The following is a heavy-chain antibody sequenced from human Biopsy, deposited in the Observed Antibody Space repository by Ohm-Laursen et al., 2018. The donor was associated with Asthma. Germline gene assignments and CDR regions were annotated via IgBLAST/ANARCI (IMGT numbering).Heavy chain of an antibody. D-gene: IGHD3-16*01. J-gene: IGHJ2*01. V-gene: IGHV1-2*06. CDR2: IDPNSGGT. Sequence: SVKVSCKASGYPFTDYYVHWVRQAPGQGLEWMGRIDPNSGGTNYAQKFLGRVTMTRDTSVITAFMVLSRLRSDDTALFYCAKIKIRNGAGMDVSSDLWAVAPWSLSPQ. CDR1: GYPFTDYY. CDR3: AKIKIRNGAGMDVSSDL.